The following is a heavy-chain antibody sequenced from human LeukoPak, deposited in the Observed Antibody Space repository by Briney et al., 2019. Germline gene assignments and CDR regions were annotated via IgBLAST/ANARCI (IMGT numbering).Heavy chain of an antibody. D-gene: IGHD6-19*01. J-gene: IGHJ6*02. Sequence: GGSLRLSCAASGFTFRSFWMHWVRQVPGKGLVWVSHTNSDGSTTDYADSVRGRFTISRDNAKNTLYLHMNSLTTEDTALYYCAKDPSSGWYRWSMDVWGQGTTVTVSS. CDR2: TNSDGSTT. CDR3: AKDPSSGWYRWSMDV. CDR1: GFTFRSFW. V-gene: IGHV3-74*01.